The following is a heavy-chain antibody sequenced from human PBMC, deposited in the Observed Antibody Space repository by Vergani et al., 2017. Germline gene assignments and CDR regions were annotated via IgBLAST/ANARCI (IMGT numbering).Heavy chain of an antibody. CDR3: ARDIRFYYDTPDYPYDFDS. J-gene: IGHJ4*02. D-gene: IGHD3-22*01. CDR1: GFLFSPYP. Sequence: QVQLVESGGGVVQPGTSLRLSCTTSGFLFSPYPLHWVRLAPGKVLEWVAVISYDGSRTYYAESVKGRFTVSRDNSKNTLYLQIHSLRAADTALYYCARDIRFYYDTPDYPYDFDSWGQGTLVNVSS. CDR2: ISYDGSRT. V-gene: IGHV3-30-3*01.